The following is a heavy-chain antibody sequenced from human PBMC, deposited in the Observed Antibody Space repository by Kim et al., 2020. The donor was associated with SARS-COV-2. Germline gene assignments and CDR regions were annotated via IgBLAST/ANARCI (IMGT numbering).Heavy chain of an antibody. Sequence: GGSLRLSCAASGFTFSSDAMSWVRQAPGKGLEWVSSVSSDAGITHYADSVKGRLTISTDTSKNMLYLQMNSLRAEDTALSYCAKALRPLIIALDYWGHGT. V-gene: IGHV3-23*01. J-gene: IGHJ4*01. CDR1: GFTFSSDA. CDR2: VSSDAGIT. CDR3: AKALRPLIIALDY. D-gene: IGHD3-10*01.